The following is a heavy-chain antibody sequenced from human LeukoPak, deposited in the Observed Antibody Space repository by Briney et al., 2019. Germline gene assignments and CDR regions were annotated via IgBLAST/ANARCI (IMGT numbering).Heavy chain of an antibody. D-gene: IGHD3-16*02. CDR1: GGTFSSYA. J-gene: IGHJ4*02. CDR2: IIPIFGTA. Sequence: ASVKVSCKASGGTFSSYAISWVRQAPGQGLEWMGGIIPIFGTANYAQKFQGRVTITADKSTSTAYMELSSLRSEDTAVYYCARGPDRQTAYELPYSYWGQGTLVTVSS. V-gene: IGHV1-69*06. CDR3: ARGPDRQTAYELPYSY.